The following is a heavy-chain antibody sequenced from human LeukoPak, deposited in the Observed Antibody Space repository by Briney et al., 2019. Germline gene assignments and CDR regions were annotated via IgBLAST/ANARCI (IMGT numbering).Heavy chain of an antibody. CDR3: ARQYYYDSSGSSPFDY. J-gene: IGHJ4*02. D-gene: IGHD3-22*01. CDR2: ISSSSNIM. CDR1: GFTFSSYW. V-gene: IGHV3-48*01. Sequence: GGSLRLSCAASGFTFSSYWMNWVRQAPGKGLEWVSYISSSSNIMNYADSVKGRFTTSRDNAKNSLYLQMNSLRAEDTAVYYCARQYYYDSSGSSPFDYWGQGTLVTVSS.